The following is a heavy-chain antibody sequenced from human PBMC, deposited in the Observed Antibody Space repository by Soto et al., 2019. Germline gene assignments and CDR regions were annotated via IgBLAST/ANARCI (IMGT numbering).Heavy chain of an antibody. CDR1: GASISSGGYY. CDR3: AREDRASSSSYY. D-gene: IGHD6-13*01. J-gene: IGHJ4*02. V-gene: IGHV4-31*02. CDR2: IYYSGST. Sequence: PSESLSLTRTVSGASISSGGYYWSWLRQHPGKGLEWIGYIYYSGSTYYNPSLKSRVTISVDTSKNQFSLKLSSVTAADTAVYYCAREDRASSSSYYWGQGTLVTVSS.